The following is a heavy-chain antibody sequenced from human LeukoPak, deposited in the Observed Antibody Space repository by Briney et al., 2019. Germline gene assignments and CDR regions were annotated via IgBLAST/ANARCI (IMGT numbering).Heavy chain of an antibody. CDR3: ARGGYYYDSSGPYYFDY. CDR2: IYTSGST. Sequence: PSETLSLTCTVSGGSISSYYWSLIRQPAGKGLEWIGRIYTSGSTNYNPSLKSRVTMSVDTSKNQFSLKLSSVTAADAAVYYCARGGYYYDSSGPYYFDYWGQGTLVTVSS. V-gene: IGHV4-4*07. CDR1: GGSISSYY. D-gene: IGHD3-22*01. J-gene: IGHJ4*02.